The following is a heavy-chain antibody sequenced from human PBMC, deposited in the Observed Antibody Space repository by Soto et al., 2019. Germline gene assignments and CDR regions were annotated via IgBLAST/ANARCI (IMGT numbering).Heavy chain of an antibody. Sequence: EVQLLESGGGLVQPGGSLRLSCVVSGFTFSNYAMSWVRKTPGKGLEWVSGITSDGSTTWYADFVEGRFTISKDNSKNTVYLQLDSPGGEDADVYFCAKGGSSGWRGGEDFWSQGTMVTVSS. D-gene: IGHD6-19*01. J-gene: IGHJ4*02. CDR3: AKGGSSGWRGGEDF. V-gene: IGHV3-23*01. CDR1: GFTFSNYA. CDR2: ITSDGSTT.